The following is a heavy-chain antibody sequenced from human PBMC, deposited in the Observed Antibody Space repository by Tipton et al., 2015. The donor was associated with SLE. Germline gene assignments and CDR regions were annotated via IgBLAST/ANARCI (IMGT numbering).Heavy chain of an antibody. CDR1: GYTFTSYD. CDR2: MNPNSGNT. J-gene: IGHJ4*02. CDR3: ARAAAVADY. V-gene: IGHV1-8*02. D-gene: IGHD6-13*01. Sequence: QSGAEVKKPGASVKVSCKASGYTFTSYDIHWVRQATGQRLEWMGWMNPNSGNTGYAQKFAGRVSMTRDTSINTAYMELSSLRSDDTAVYYCARAAAVADYWGQGTLVTVSS.